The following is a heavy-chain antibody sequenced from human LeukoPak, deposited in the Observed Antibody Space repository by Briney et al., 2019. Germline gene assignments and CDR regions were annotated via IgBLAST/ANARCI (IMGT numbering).Heavy chain of an antibody. D-gene: IGHD6-19*01. V-gene: IGHV4-34*01. CDR2: INHSGST. CDR1: GGSFSGYY. Sequence: PSETLSLTCAVYGGSFSGYYWSWIRQPPGKGLEWIGEINHSGSTNYNPSLKSRVTISVDTSKNQFSLKLSSVTAADTAVYYCARGRCSSGWYYFDYWGQGTLVTVSS. J-gene: IGHJ4*02. CDR3: ARGRCSSGWYYFDY.